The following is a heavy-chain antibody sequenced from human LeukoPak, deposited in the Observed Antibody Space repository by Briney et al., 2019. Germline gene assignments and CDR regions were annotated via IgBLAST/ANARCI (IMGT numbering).Heavy chain of an antibody. V-gene: IGHV4-4*02. CDR3: ASLSLYYDILTGYQSGDY. CDR1: GGSISSSNW. CDR2: IYHSGST. D-gene: IGHD3-9*01. Sequence: SETLSLTCAVSGGSISSSNWWSWVRQPPGKGLEWLGEIYHSGSTNYNPSLKSRVTISVDKSKNQFSLKLSSVTAADTAVYYCASLSLYYDILTGYQSGDYWGQGTLVTVSS. J-gene: IGHJ4*02.